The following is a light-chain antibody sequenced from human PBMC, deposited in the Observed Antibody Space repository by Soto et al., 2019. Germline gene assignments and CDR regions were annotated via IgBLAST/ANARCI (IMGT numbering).Light chain of an antibody. CDR3: CSYTTTSTFV. CDR1: RSDVGGYNY. CDR2: EVF. Sequence: QSALTQPDSVSGSPGQSSTISCTGTRSDVGGYNYVSWYQQHPGKVPKLMIYEVFRRPSGISDRFSGSKSGNTASLTISGLQAEDEADYYCCSYTTTSTFVFGGGTKVTVL. J-gene: IGLJ2*01. V-gene: IGLV2-14*03.